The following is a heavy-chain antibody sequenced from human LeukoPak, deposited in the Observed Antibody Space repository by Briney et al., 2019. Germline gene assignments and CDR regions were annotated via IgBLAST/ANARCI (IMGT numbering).Heavy chain of an antibody. CDR2: ISYDGSNK. CDR3: ARRAMVRGLEFDI. CDR1: GFTFSSYA. J-gene: IGHJ3*02. Sequence: PGGSLRLSCAASGFTFSSYAMHWVRQAPGKGLEWVAVISYDGSNKYYADSVKGRFTISRDNSKNTLYLQMNSLRAEDTAVYYCARRAMVRGLEFDIWGQGTMVTVSS. D-gene: IGHD3-10*01. V-gene: IGHV3-30-3*01.